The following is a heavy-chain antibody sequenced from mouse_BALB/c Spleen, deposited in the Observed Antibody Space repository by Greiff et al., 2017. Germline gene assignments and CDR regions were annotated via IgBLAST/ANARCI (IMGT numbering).Heavy chain of an antibody. CDR3: ASPYYYGSPWFAY. CDR2: IWSGGST. CDR1: GFSLTSYG. D-gene: IGHD1-1*01. Sequence: VKLVESGPGLVQPSQSLSITCTVSGFSLTSYGVHWVRQSPGKGLEWLGVIWSGGSTDYNAAFISRLSISKDNSKSQVFFKMNSLQANDTAIYYCASPYYYGSPWFAYWGQGTLVTVSA. V-gene: IGHV2-2*02. J-gene: IGHJ3*01.